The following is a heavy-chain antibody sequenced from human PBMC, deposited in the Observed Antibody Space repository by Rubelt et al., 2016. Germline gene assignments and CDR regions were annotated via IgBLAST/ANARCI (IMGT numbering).Heavy chain of an antibody. J-gene: IGHJ4*02. Sequence: QVQLQQWGAGLLKPSETLSLTCAVYGGSFSGYYWSWIRQPPGNGLEWIGEINHSGRTNYNPAFESRVPISVDKSKIQFSLKLSSVTAADTAGYYCARRLSGGLFDYWGQGTLVTVSS. CDR2: INHSGRT. CDR3: ARRLSGGLFDY. CDR1: GGSFSGYY. D-gene: IGHD3-16*01. V-gene: IGHV4-34*01.